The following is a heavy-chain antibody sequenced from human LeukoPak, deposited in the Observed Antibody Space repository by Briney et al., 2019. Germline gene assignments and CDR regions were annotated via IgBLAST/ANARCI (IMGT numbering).Heavy chain of an antibody. J-gene: IGHJ4*02. V-gene: IGHV4-34*01. CDR1: GGSFSGYY. CDR3: ASDRSGLSFCF. D-gene: IGHD3-22*01. Sequence: SETLSLTCAVYGGSFSGYYWSWIRQPPGKGLEWIGSIDYRGSTYYNSSLKSRSAISVDTSKNQFSLRLTSVTAADTAMYYCASDRSGLSFCFWGQGTLVTVSS. CDR2: IDYRGST.